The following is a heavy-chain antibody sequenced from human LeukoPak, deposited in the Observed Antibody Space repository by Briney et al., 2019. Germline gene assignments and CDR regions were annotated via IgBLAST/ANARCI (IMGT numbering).Heavy chain of an antibody. D-gene: IGHD1-26*01. CDR2: ISYSATLI. V-gene: IGHV3-48*01. Sequence: GGSLRLSCAASGFTFSNYNMNWVRQAPGKGVEWVAYISYSATLIYYADSVKGRFTISRETATDSVFLQMNSLRADDTAVYYCAKDDDTGSYFGQDVFDIWGQGTMVTVAS. J-gene: IGHJ3*02. CDR3: AKDDDTGSYFGQDVFDI. CDR1: GFTFSNYN.